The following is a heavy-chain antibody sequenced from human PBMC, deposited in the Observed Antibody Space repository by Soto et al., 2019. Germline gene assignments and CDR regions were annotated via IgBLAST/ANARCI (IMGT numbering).Heavy chain of an antibody. J-gene: IGHJ5*02. Sequence: PGESLKISCKGSGYTFSGYWIVWVRQMPGKGLEYMGMIYPGDSQTRYSPSFQGQVTISVDKSISTASLQWSSPKASDSALYYCARYNAPSLAGNWFDPWGQGTLVTVSS. V-gene: IGHV5-51*01. CDR1: GYTFSGYW. CDR3: ARYNAPSLAGNWFDP. D-gene: IGHD1-20*01. CDR2: IYPGDSQT.